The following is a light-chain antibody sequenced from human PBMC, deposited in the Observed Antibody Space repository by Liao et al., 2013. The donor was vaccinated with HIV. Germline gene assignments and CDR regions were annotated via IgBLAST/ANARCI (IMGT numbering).Light chain of an antibody. J-gene: IGLJ2*01. Sequence: SYVLTQPPSVSVAPGKTARITCGGNNIGSKSVHWYQQKPGQAPFLVICFDSDRPSKIPERFSGSNSGNTATLTISRVEAGDEADYYCQVWDSSSDHVVFGGGTKLTVL. V-gene: IGLV3-21*04. CDR2: FDS. CDR1: NIGSKS. CDR3: QVWDSSSDHVV.